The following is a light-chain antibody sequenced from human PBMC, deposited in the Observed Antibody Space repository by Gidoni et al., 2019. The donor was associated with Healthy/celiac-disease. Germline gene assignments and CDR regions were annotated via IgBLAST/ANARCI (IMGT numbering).Light chain of an antibody. Sequence: EIVLTQSPATLSLSPGERATLTCRASQSVSSYLAWYQQKPGQAPRPLIYDASNRATGIPARFSGSGCGTDFTRTISSLEPEDFAVYYCQQRSNWPSFGGGTKVEIK. CDR2: DAS. V-gene: IGKV3-11*01. CDR3: QQRSNWPS. CDR1: QSVSSY. J-gene: IGKJ4*01.